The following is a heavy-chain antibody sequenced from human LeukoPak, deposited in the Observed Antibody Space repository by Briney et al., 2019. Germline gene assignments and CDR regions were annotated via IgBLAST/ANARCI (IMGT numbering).Heavy chain of an antibody. V-gene: IGHV3-64D*06. D-gene: IGHD5-12*01. CDR3: VKDGYRGYDPFPFDY. CDR2: ISSNGGST. CDR1: GFTFSSYA. J-gene: IGHJ4*02. Sequence: GGSLRLSWSASGFTFSSYAMHWVRQAPGKGLEYVSAISSNGGSTYYADSAKGRFTISRDNSKNTLYLQMSSLRAEDTAVYYCVKDGYRGYDPFPFDYGGRGTLVTVSS.